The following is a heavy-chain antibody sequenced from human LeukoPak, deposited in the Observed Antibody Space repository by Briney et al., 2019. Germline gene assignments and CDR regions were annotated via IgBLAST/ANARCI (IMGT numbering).Heavy chain of an antibody. J-gene: IGHJ4*02. Sequence: ASVKVSCKASGYTFTSYDINWVRQGTGQGLEWMGWMNPKSGNTGYEQKFQRRVTMPRNTSISTAYMELSSLRSEDTAVYYCARGAGERWGQGSLVTVSS. CDR3: ARGAGER. V-gene: IGHV1-8*01. CDR1: GYTFTSYD. D-gene: IGHD1-1*01. CDR2: MNPKSGNT.